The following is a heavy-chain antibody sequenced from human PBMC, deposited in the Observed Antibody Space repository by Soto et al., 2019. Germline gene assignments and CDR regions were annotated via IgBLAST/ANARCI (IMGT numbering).Heavy chain of an antibody. V-gene: IGHV4-59*01. CDR1: GGSISRYY. CDR3: ARDLWGYCGTDCYPLDV. D-gene: IGHD2-21*02. CDR2: MYNTGST. Sequence: QVQLQESGPGLVKPSETLSLTCTVSGGSISRYYWSWIRQPPGKGLEWIGYMYNTGSTVYNPSFKSGVTISVDRSKNQFSLKLNSVTAADTAVYYCARDLWGYCGTDCYPLDVWGQGTTVTVSS. J-gene: IGHJ6*02.